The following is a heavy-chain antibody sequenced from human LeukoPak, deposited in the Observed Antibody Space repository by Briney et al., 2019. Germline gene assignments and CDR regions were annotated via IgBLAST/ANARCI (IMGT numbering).Heavy chain of an antibody. CDR1: GFTFSSYS. CDR2: ISGSGGST. D-gene: IGHD2-8*01. V-gene: IGHV3-23*01. CDR3: AKTFQWYYMDV. Sequence: GGSLRLSCAASGFTFSSYSMNWVRQAPGKGLEWVSGISGSGGSTYYADPVKGRFTISRDNSKNTLYLQMNSLRAEDTAVYYCAKTFQWYYMDVWGKGTTVTISS. J-gene: IGHJ6*03.